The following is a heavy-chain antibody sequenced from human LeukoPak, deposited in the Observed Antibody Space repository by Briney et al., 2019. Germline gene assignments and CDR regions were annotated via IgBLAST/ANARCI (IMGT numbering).Heavy chain of an antibody. Sequence: GGSLRLSCAASGFTFSSYAMSWVRQAPGKGLEWVSAISGSGGSTYYADSVKGRFTISRDNSKNTLYLQMNSLRAEDTAVYYCAKDIRTGHSSSSEGGFDYWGQGTLVTVSS. J-gene: IGHJ4*02. V-gene: IGHV3-23*01. CDR1: GFTFSSYA. D-gene: IGHD6-6*01. CDR2: ISGSGGST. CDR3: AKDIRTGHSSSSEGGFDY.